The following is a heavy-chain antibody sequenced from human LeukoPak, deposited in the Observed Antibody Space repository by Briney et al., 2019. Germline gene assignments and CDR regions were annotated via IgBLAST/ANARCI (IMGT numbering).Heavy chain of an antibody. Sequence: PGGSLRLSCAASGFTFSDYYMSWIRQAPGKGLEWVSYISSSGSTIYYADSVKGRFTISRDNAKNSLYLQMNSLRAEDTAVYYCARKYYDILTGYYFEFYYFDYWGQGTLVTVSS. D-gene: IGHD3-9*01. CDR1: GFTFSDYY. CDR2: ISSSGSTI. J-gene: IGHJ4*02. CDR3: ARKYYDILTGYYFEFYYFDY. V-gene: IGHV3-11*01.